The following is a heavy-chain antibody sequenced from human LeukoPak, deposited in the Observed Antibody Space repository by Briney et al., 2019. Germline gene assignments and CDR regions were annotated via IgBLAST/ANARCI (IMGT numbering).Heavy chain of an antibody. J-gene: IGHJ4*02. V-gene: IGHV3-23*01. CDR1: GFTFSRYA. Sequence: GGSLRLSCAASGFTFSRYAMSWVRQAPGGGLEWVSDISGSRGGTYYADSVKGRFTITRDNSKNTLYLQMNSLRAEDTAVYYCAKDAYYGSGSLFEYWGQGTLVTVSS. CDR3: AKDAYYGSGSLFEY. CDR2: ISGSRGGT. D-gene: IGHD3-10*01.